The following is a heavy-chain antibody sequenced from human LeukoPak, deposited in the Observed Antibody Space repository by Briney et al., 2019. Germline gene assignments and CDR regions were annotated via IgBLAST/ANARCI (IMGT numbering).Heavy chain of an antibody. Sequence: PGGSLRLYCAASGFTFGSYWMSWVRQAPGKGLEWVANIKQDGSEKYYVDSVKGRFTISRDNAKNSLYLQMNSLRAEDTAVYYCARESPATMIVVVIPHFDYWGQGTLVTVSS. V-gene: IGHV3-7*01. J-gene: IGHJ4*02. CDR2: IKQDGSEK. CDR3: ARESPATMIVVVIPHFDY. D-gene: IGHD3-22*01. CDR1: GFTFGSYW.